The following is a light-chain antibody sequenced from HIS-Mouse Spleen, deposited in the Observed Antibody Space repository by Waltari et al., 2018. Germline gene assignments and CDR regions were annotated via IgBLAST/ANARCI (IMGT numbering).Light chain of an antibody. CDR1: QSVSSY. CDR3: QQRSNWPPGT. V-gene: IGKV3-11*01. Sequence: EIVLTQSPATLSLSPGERANLSCRASQSVSSYLAWYQQKPGQAPRRLIYDASNRATGIPARFSRSGSGTDFTLTISSLEPEDFAVYYCQQRSNWPPGTFGPGTKVDIK. CDR2: DAS. J-gene: IGKJ3*01.